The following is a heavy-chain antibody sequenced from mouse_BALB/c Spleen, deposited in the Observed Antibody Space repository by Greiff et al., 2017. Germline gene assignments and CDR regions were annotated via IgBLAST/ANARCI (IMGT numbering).Heavy chain of an antibody. D-gene: IGHD1-1*01. CDR1: GFTFSSYA. CDR3: ARGRGFTTVVATRGAMDY. V-gene: IGHV5-6-5*01. J-gene: IGHJ4*01. CDR2: ISSGGST. Sequence: EVKLMESGGGLVKPGGSLKLSCAASGFTFSSYAMSWVRQTPEKRLEWVASISSGGSTYYPDSVKGRFTISRDNARNILYLQMSSLRSEDTAMYYCARGRGFTTVVATRGAMDYWGQGTSVTVSS.